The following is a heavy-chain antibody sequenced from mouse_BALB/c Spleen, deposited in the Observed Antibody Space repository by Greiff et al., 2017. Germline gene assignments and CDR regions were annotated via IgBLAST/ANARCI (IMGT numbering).Heavy chain of an antibody. CDR2: IWAGGST. J-gene: IGHJ4*01. Sequence: QVQLKESGPGLVAPSQSLSITCTVSGFSLTSYGVHWVRQPPGKGLEWLGVIWAGGSTNYNSALMSRLSISKDNSKSQVFLKMNSLQTDDTAMYYCARDHYGSSSPYAMDYWGQGTSVTVSS. CDR1: GFSLTSYG. D-gene: IGHD1-1*01. V-gene: IGHV2-9*02. CDR3: ARDHYGSSSPYAMDY.